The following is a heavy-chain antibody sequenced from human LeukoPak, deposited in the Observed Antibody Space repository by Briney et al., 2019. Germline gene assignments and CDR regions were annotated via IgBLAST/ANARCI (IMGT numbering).Heavy chain of an antibody. D-gene: IGHD3-16*01. Sequence: GGSLRLSCAASGFTFSSYAMHWVRQAPGKGLEWVAVISYDGSNKYYADSVKGRFTISRDNAKNSLYLQMNSLRAEDTAVYYCARDEGQWGGGLRDFDYWGQGTLVTVSS. V-gene: IGHV3-30-3*01. J-gene: IGHJ4*02. CDR2: ISYDGSNK. CDR3: ARDEGQWGGGLRDFDY. CDR1: GFTFSSYA.